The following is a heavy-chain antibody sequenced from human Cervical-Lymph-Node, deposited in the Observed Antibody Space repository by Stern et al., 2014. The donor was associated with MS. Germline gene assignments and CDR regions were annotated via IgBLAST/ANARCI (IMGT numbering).Heavy chain of an antibody. Sequence: EDQLVESGGGLVQPGGSLRLSCATSGFTFSSYWMHWVRQAPGKGLEWVSRLNSDGTTTVYADSVKGRFTISRDNAKNTVYLQMNSLTAEDTALYYCARGNCSGGSCYLFDYWGQGTLVTVSS. V-gene: IGHV3-74*02. D-gene: IGHD2-15*01. J-gene: IGHJ4*02. CDR3: ARGNCSGGSCYLFDY. CDR1: GFTFSSYW. CDR2: LNSDGTTT.